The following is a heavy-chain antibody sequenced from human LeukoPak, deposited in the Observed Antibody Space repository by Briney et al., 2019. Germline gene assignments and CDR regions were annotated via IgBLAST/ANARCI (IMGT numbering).Heavy chain of an antibody. D-gene: IGHD5-12*01. J-gene: IGHJ3*02. CDR2: ISSSSSYI. CDR3: ARGYSGVSGAFDI. CDR1: GFTFSSYS. Sequence: GGSLRLSCAASGFTFSSYSMNWVRQAPGKGLEWVSSISSSSSYIYYADSVKVRFTISRDNAKNSLYLQMNSLRAEDTAVCYCARGYSGVSGAFDIWGQGTMVTVSS. V-gene: IGHV3-21*01.